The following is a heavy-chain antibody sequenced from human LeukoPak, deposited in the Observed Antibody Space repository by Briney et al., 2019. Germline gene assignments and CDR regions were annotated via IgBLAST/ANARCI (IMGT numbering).Heavy chain of an antibody. CDR1: GYTFTSYG. CDR2: ISAYNGNT. Sequence: ASVKVSCKASGYTFTSYGISWVRQAPGQGLEWMGWISAYNGNTYYAQKLQGRVTMTTDTSTSTAYMELRSLRSDDTAAYYCARDRASQYSWFDPWGQGTLVTVSS. CDR3: ARDRASQYSWFDP. J-gene: IGHJ5*02. D-gene: IGHD2/OR15-2a*01. V-gene: IGHV1-18*01.